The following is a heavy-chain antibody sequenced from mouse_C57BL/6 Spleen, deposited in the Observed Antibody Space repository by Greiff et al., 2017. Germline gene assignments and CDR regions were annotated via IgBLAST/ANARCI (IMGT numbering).Heavy chain of an antibody. Sequence: EVKLQESGPGMVKPSQSLSLTCTVTGYSITSGYDWHWIRHFPGNKLEWMGYISYSGSTNYNPSLKSRISITHDTSKNHFFLKLNSVTTEDTATYYCAREGEDYYFDYWGQGTTLTVSS. J-gene: IGHJ2*01. CDR1: GYSITSGYD. CDR2: ISYSGST. V-gene: IGHV3-1*01. CDR3: AREGEDYYFDY.